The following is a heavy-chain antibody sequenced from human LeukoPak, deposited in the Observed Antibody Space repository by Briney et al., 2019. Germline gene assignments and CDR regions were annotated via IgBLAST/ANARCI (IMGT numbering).Heavy chain of an antibody. CDR2: IIPIFGTA. J-gene: IGHJ5*02. CDR3: ARDYPIVVVPAARAGNWFDP. CDR1: GGTFSSYA. V-gene: IGHV1-69*01. Sequence: AASVKVSCKASGGTFSSYAISWVRQVPGQGLEWMGGIIPIFGTANYAQKFQGRVTITADESTSTAYMELSSLRSEDTAVYYCARDYPIVVVPAARAGNWFDPWGQGTLVTVSS. D-gene: IGHD2-2*01.